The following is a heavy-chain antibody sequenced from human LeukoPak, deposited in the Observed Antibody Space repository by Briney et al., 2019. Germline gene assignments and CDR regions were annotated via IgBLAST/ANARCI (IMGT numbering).Heavy chain of an antibody. CDR2: INPNSGGT. J-gene: IGHJ3*02. V-gene: IGHV1-2*02. D-gene: IGHD3-22*01. Sequence: WATVKVSCKASGYTFTGYYMHWVRQAPGQGLEWMGWINPNSGGTNYAQKFQGRVTMTRDTSISTAYMELSRLRSDDTAVYYCARVDDSSGYEGAFDIWGQGTMVTVSS. CDR1: GYTFTGYY. CDR3: ARVDDSSGYEGAFDI.